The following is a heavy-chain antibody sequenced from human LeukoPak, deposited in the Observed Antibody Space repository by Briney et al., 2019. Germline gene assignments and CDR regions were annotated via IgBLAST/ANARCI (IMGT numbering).Heavy chain of an antibody. V-gene: IGHV3-9*01. D-gene: IGHD3-22*01. Sequence: GRSLRLSCAASGFTFDNYAMHWVRQPPGKGLGWVSGISWNSGSIGYEDSVKGRFTISRDNAKNSLYLQMNSLRAEDSALYYCAKETFYYYDSSGYFDYWGQGTLVTVSS. CDR2: ISWNSGSI. J-gene: IGHJ4*02. CDR1: GFTFDNYA. CDR3: AKETFYYYDSSGYFDY.